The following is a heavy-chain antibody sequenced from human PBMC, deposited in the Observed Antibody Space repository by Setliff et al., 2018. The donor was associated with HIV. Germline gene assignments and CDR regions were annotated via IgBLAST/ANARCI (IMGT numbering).Heavy chain of an antibody. CDR3: ARRPIKGYGPFDS. CDR1: GGSISSFY. J-gene: IGHJ4*02. V-gene: IGHV4-59*08. CDR2: IYYSGST. Sequence: SETLSLTCTVSGGSISSFYWTWIRQPPGKGLEWIGYIYYSGSTNYNPSLKSRVTISEDTSKNQFSLKVNSVTAADTAMYFCARRPIKGYGPFDSWGPGTLVTVSS. D-gene: IGHD2-15*01.